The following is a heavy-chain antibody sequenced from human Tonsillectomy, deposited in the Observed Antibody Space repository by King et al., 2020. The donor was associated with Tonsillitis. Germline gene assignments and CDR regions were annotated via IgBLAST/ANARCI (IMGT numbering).Heavy chain of an antibody. D-gene: IGHD3-10*01. J-gene: IGHJ4*02. CDR2: INPNSGGT. CDR3: AKDVHYYGPGGHYNVWDY. Sequence: VQLVESGAEVKKPGASVKVSCTASGYNFIDYYLHWVRQAPGQGLEWMGWINPNSGGTNYAQKFQGRVTMTRDTSSSTAYMELSRLRSDDTAVYFCAKDVHYYGPGGHYNVWDYWGQGTLVTVSS. CDR1: GYNFIDYY. V-gene: IGHV1-2*02.